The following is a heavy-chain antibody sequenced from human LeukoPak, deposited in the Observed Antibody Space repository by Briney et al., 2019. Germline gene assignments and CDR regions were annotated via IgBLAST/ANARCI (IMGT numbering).Heavy chain of an antibody. CDR1: GGTFSSYA. Sequence: SVKVSCKAAGGTFSSYAISWVRQARGQGLEWMGGIIPIFGTANYAQKFQGRVTITADESTSTAYMELSSLRSEDTAVYYCARAAPSSRGYYFDYWGQGTLVTVSS. CDR3: ARAAPSSRGYYFDY. V-gene: IGHV1-69*01. D-gene: IGHD6-13*01. J-gene: IGHJ4*02. CDR2: IIPIFGTA.